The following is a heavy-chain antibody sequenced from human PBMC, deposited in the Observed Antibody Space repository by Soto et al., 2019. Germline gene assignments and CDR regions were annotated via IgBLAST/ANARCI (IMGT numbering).Heavy chain of an antibody. CDR2: ISSSGSTI. D-gene: IGHD4-17*01. CDR3: ARDSDGDYVDY. J-gene: IGHJ4*02. CDR1: GFTFSDYY. Sequence: GGSLRLSCAASGFTFSDYYMSWIRQAPGKGLEWVSYISSSGSTIHYADSGKGRFTNSRDKAKNSLYLQMNSLRAEDTAVYYCARDSDGDYVDYWGQGTLVTVSS. V-gene: IGHV3-11*01.